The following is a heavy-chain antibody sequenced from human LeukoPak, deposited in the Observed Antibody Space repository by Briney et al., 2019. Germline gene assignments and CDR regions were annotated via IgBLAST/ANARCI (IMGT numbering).Heavy chain of an antibody. CDR2: IKQDGSEA. J-gene: IGHJ4*02. CDR3: ARVEWMGRMDY. D-gene: IGHD3-3*01. CDR1: GFTSSNHW. Sequence: GGSLRLSCAASGFTSSNHWMSWVRQAPGKGLEWVANIKQDGSEAYDGDSVKGRFTISRDNAKNSLYLQMNSLRAEDTAVYYCARVEWMGRMDYWGQGTLITVSS. V-gene: IGHV3-7*04.